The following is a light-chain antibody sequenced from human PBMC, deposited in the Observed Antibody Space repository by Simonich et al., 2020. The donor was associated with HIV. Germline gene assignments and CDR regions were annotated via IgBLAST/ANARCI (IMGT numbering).Light chain of an antibody. Sequence: SYELTQPPSVSVSPGQTASITCSGDKLGDKYASWYQQKPGQSPVLVIYQDSKRPSGIPERFSGSNSGNTATLTNSGTQATDEADYYCQAWDSSTAVFGGGTKLTVL. CDR1: KLGDKY. J-gene: IGLJ3*02. V-gene: IGLV3-1*01. CDR2: QDS. CDR3: QAWDSSTAV.